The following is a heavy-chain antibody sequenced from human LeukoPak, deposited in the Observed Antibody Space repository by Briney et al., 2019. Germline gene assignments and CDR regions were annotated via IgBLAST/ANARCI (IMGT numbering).Heavy chain of an antibody. CDR2: ISYDGSNK. J-gene: IGHJ4*02. Sequence: GGSLRLSCAASGFTFDDYAMPWVRQAPGKGLEWVAVISYDGSNKYYADSVKGRFTISRDNSKNTLYLQMNSLRAEDTAVYYCAKDRYYYGSGSWTYYFDYWGQGTLVTVSS. V-gene: IGHV3-30*18. CDR1: GFTFDDYA. CDR3: AKDRYYYGSGSWTYYFDY. D-gene: IGHD3-10*01.